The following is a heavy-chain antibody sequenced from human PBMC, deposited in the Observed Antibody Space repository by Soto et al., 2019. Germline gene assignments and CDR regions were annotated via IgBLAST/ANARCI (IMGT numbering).Heavy chain of an antibody. D-gene: IGHD3-9*01. V-gene: IGHV4-39*01. J-gene: IGHJ4*02. CDR1: GGSIRSTSYY. Sequence: SETLSPTCAVYGGSIRSTSYYWGWIRQPPGKGLEWIGNVYYSGSTYYNPPLKSRVTISVDTSKNQFSLKLSSVTAADTAVYYCARGPSAPSNYDILTGLFDYWGQGTLVTVSS. CDR3: ARGPSAPSNYDILTGLFDY. CDR2: VYYSGST.